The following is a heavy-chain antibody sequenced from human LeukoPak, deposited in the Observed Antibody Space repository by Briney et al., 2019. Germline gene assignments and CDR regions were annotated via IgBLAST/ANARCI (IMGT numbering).Heavy chain of an antibody. J-gene: IGHJ4*02. CDR1: GGSISSGDYY. D-gene: IGHD2-21*02. V-gene: IGHV4-30-4*01. CDR3: ARLRCGGDCYPEGYFDY. Sequence: SETLSLTCTVSGGSISSGDYYWSWIRQPPEKGLEWIGYIYYSGSTYYNPSLKSRVTISVDTSKNQFSLKLSSVTAADTAVYYCARLRCGGDCYPEGYFDYWGQGTLVTVSS. CDR2: IYYSGST.